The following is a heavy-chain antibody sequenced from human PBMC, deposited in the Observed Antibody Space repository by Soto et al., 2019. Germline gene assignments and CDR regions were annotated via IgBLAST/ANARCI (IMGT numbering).Heavy chain of an antibody. D-gene: IGHD6-19*01. CDR3: ASAHSNAWYQHFDF. CDR2: IYPGDSDT. Sequence: GESLKISCQGSGYNFANYWIAWVRQMPGKGLEWMGVIYPGDSDTRYGPSFQGHVTISADRSINTAYLEWSSLKASDTAIYYCASAHSNAWYQHFDFWGQGTRVAVSS. V-gene: IGHV5-51*01. CDR1: GYNFANYW. J-gene: IGHJ4*02.